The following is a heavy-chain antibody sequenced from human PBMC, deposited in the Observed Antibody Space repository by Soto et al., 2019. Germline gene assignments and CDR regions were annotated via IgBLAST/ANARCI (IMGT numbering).Heavy chain of an antibody. Sequence: SQTLSLTCAISGDRVSSNSAAWNWIRQSPSRGLEWLGRTYYRSKWYNDYAVSVKSRITINPDTSKNQFSLQLNSVTPEDTAVYYCARDSRYYDSGNNWFDPWGQGTLVTVSS. CDR3: ARDSRYYDSGNNWFDP. V-gene: IGHV6-1*01. J-gene: IGHJ5*02. D-gene: IGHD3-22*01. CDR1: GDRVSSNSAA. CDR2: TYYRSKWYN.